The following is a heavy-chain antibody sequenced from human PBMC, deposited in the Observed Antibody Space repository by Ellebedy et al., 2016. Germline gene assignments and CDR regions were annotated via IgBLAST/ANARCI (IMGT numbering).Heavy chain of an antibody. CDR3: AKDSIAVVGFFDY. CDR2: ISGSGGST. CDR1: GFTFSSYA. Sequence: GGFLRLSCAASGFTFSSYAMSWVRQAPGKGLEWVSAISGSGGSTYYADSVKGRFTISRDNSKNTLYLQMNSLRAEDTAVYYCAKDSIAVVGFFDYWGQGTLVTVSS. J-gene: IGHJ4*02. D-gene: IGHD6-19*01. V-gene: IGHV3-23*01.